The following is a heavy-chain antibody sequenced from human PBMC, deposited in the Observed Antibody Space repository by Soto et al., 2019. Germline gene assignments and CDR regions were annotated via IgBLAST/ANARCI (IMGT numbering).Heavy chain of an antibody. Sequence: EVQLVESGGGVVQPGRSLRLSCAASGFTFDDYAMHWVRQAPGKGLEWVSGISWNSGSIGYADSVKGRFTISRDNAKNSLYLQMNSLRAEDTAFYYCAHPRGYGVFDAYDFWGQGTMVTVSS. CDR1: GFTFDDYA. CDR3: AHPRGYGVFDAYDF. J-gene: IGHJ3*01. CDR2: ISWNSGSI. D-gene: IGHD4-17*01. V-gene: IGHV3-9*01.